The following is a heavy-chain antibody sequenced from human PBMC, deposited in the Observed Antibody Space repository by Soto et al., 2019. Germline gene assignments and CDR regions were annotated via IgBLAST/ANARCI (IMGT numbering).Heavy chain of an antibody. CDR1: GDSVSSNSAA. CDR3: AREGLRFLEWLLSPAWFDP. CDR2: TYYRSKWYN. V-gene: IGHV6-1*01. Sequence: PSQTLSLTCAISGDSVSSNSAAWNWIRQSPSRGLEWLGRTYYRSKWYNDYAVSVKSRITINPDTSKNQFSLQLNSVTPEATAVYYCAREGLRFLEWLLSPAWFDPWGQGTLVTVSS. D-gene: IGHD3-3*01. J-gene: IGHJ5*02.